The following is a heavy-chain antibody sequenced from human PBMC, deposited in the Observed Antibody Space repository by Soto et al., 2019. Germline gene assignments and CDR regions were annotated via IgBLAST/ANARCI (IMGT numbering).Heavy chain of an antibody. J-gene: IGHJ4*02. CDR1: GFSLSTSGVG. CDR3: AHSLIPNWGSRGAFDY. CDR2: IYWDDDK. Sequence: QITLKESGPTLVKPTQTLTLTCTFSGFSLSTSGVGVGWIRQPPGKALEWLALIYWDDDKRYSPSLKSRLTIPKDTSKNQGVLTMTNMDPVDTATYYCAHSLIPNWGSRGAFDYWGQGTLVTVSS. V-gene: IGHV2-5*02. D-gene: IGHD7-27*01.